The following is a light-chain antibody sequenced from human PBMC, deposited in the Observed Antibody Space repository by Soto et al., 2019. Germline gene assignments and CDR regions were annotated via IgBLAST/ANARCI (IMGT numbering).Light chain of an antibody. V-gene: IGLV2-8*01. J-gene: IGLJ2*01. Sequence: QSALTQPPSASGSPGQSVTISCTGTSGDVGAYDYVSWYQQHPGKAPKLLIYDVSKRPSGVPDRFSGSKSGNTASLTVSGLRADDEAVYYCSSYGGGDTFHVIFGGGTKLTVL. CDR1: SGDVGAYDY. CDR3: SSYGGGDTFHVI. CDR2: DVS.